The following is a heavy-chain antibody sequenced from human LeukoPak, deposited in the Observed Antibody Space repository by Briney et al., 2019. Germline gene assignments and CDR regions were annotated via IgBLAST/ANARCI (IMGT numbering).Heavy chain of an antibody. CDR1: GGTFSSYA. V-gene: IGHV1-69*13. Sequence: GASVKVSCKASGGTFSSYAISWVRQAPGQGLEWMGGIIPIFGTANYAQKFQGRVTITADESTSTAYMELSSLRSEDTAVYYCARDEPHIVVVPAAIQRPALEPNVYNWFDPWGRGTLVTVSS. J-gene: IGHJ5*02. D-gene: IGHD2-2*02. CDR3: ARDEPHIVVVPAAIQRPALEPNVYNWFDP. CDR2: IIPIFGTA.